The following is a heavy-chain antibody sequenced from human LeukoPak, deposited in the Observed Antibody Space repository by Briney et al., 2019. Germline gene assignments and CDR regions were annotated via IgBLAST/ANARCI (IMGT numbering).Heavy chain of an antibody. D-gene: IGHD3-22*01. V-gene: IGHV3-66*01. CDR2: IYSGGST. Sequence: GGSLRLSCAASGFTVSSNYMSWVRQAPGKGLEWVSVIYSGGSTYYADSVKGRFTISRDNSKNTLYLQMNSQRAEDTAVYYCARKGYYYDSSGYQYYFDYWGQGTLVTVSS. CDR3: ARKGYYYDSSGYQYYFDY. J-gene: IGHJ4*02. CDR1: GFTVSSNY.